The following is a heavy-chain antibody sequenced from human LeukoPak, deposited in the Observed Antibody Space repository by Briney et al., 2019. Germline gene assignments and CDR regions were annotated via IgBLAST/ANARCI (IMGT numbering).Heavy chain of an antibody. CDR1: GDSISSYY. V-gene: IGHV4-59*01. CDR3: ATSYYDYDRWDS. Sequence: PSETLSLTCTVSGDSISSYYWSCIRQPPGKGLEWLGYVYSRGSANYNPSVKSRVTIFVLTTKRQFSLVACSDTAAHTVVYYCATSYYDYDRWDSWGQGALVTVSS. J-gene: IGHJ4*02. CDR2: VYSRGSA. D-gene: IGHD3-16*01.